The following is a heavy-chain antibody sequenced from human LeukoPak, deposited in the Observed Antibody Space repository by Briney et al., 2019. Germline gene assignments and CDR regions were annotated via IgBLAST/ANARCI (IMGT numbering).Heavy chain of an antibody. Sequence: PSETLSLTCAVYGGSFSGYYWSWIRQPPGKGLEWIGEVNHSGSTNYSPSLKSRVTISGDTSKNHLSLKLGSVTAADTAVYYCARWSYFGSGSYSGWFDPWGQGTLVTVSS. CDR1: GGSFSGYY. CDR2: VNHSGST. CDR3: ARWSYFGSGSYSGWFDP. V-gene: IGHV4-34*01. J-gene: IGHJ5*02. D-gene: IGHD3-10*01.